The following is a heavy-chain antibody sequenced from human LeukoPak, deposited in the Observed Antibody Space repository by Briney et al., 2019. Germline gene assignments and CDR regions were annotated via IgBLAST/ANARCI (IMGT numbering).Heavy chain of an antibody. CDR2: IVSDGSGT. CDR1: GLTFSHYW. D-gene: IGHD6-6*01. Sequence: GGSLRLSCAASGLTFSHYWMVWVRQTPEKGLVWVSHIVSDGSGTSYADSVKGRFTMSRDNAKDTLYLQMDSLRTEDTAVYYCARAAYNSSPDYWGQGTLVTVSS. V-gene: IGHV3-74*01. J-gene: IGHJ4*02. CDR3: ARAAYNSSPDY.